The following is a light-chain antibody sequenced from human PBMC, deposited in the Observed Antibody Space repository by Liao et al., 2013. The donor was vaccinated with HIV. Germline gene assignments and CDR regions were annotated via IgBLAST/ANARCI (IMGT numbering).Light chain of an antibody. CDR1: KLGNKY. CDR2: QDN. CDR3: QTWDVNAAYV. Sequence: SYELTQPPSVSVSPGQTATITCSGDKLGNKYVCWYQQKAGQSPVLVIYQDNKRHSGIPERFSGSKSGITATLTITGTQAMDEADYYCQTWDVNAAYVFATGTKVTVL. V-gene: IGLV3-1*01. J-gene: IGLJ1*01.